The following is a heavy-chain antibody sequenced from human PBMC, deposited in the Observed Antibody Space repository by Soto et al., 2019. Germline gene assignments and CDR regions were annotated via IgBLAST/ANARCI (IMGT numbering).Heavy chain of an antibody. V-gene: IGHV1-18*01. D-gene: IGHD3-3*01. J-gene: IGHJ6*02. CDR3: ARDAPPPELRFLEWHNYDYKGMDV. CDR1: GYSFTAYG. CDR2: ISCYNGKT. Sequence: QVQVVQSGDEVKETGASVRVSCKTSGYSFTAYGISWVRQSPGQGLEWMGWISCYNGKTKYAQKDQGRVTMTTDTSTSTEYMEVMSLRSDDTAIYYCARDAPPPELRFLEWHNYDYKGMDVWGQGTTVTVSS.